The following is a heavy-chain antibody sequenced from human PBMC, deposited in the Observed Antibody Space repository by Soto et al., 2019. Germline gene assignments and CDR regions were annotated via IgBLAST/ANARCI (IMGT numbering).Heavy chain of an antibody. CDR1: GFTFDDYA. CDR3: VKDLLLFGVVSSPFYGMDV. D-gene: IGHD3-3*01. J-gene: IGHJ6*02. Sequence: GGSLRVSCAASGFTFDDYAMHWIRQDKGKGLEWVSGISWNSGSIGYADSVKGRFTISRDNAKNSLYLQMNSLRAEDTALYYCVKDLLLFGVVSSPFYGMDVWGQGTTVTVSS. V-gene: IGHV3-9*01. CDR2: ISWNSGSI.